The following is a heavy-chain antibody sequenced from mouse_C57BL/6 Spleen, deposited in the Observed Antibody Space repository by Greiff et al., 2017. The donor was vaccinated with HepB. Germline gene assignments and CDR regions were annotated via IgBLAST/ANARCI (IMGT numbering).Heavy chain of an antibody. J-gene: IGHJ4*01. V-gene: IGHV1-55*01. CDR2: IYPGSGST. CDR1: GYTFTSYW. Sequence: VQLQQPGAELVKPGASVKMSCKASGYTFTSYWITWVKQRPGQGLEWIGDIYPGSGSTNYNEKFKSKATLTVDTSSSTAYMQLSSLTSEDSAVYYCARRYYGNYEAMDYWGQGTSVTVSS. D-gene: IGHD2-1*01. CDR3: ARRYYGNYEAMDY.